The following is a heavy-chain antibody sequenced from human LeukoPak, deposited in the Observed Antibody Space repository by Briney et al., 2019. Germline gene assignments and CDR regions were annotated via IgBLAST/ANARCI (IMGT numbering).Heavy chain of an antibody. CDR2: IWYDGSNK. D-gene: IGHD6-6*01. V-gene: IGHV3-33*08. CDR3: AREDSSSSYDY. J-gene: IGHJ4*02. Sequence: GRSLRLSCTASGFIFSSYGMHWVRQAPGKGLEWVAVIWYDGSNKYYADSVKGRFTISRDNSRNTLYLQMNSLRAEDTAVYYCAREDSSSSYDYWGQGTLVTVSS. CDR1: GFIFSSYG.